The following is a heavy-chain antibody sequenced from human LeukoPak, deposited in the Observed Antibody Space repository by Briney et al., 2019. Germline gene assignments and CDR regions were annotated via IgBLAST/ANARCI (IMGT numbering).Heavy chain of an antibody. CDR1: GGSISSYY. CDR2: IYYSGST. J-gene: IGHJ4*02. CDR3: ARDLVGASGY. Sequence: PSETLSLTCTVSGGSISSYYWSWVRQPPGKGLEWIGYIYYSGSTNYNPSLKSRVTISVDTSKNQFSLKLSSVTAADTAVYYCARDLVGASGYWGQGTLVTVSS. V-gene: IGHV4-59*01. D-gene: IGHD1-26*01.